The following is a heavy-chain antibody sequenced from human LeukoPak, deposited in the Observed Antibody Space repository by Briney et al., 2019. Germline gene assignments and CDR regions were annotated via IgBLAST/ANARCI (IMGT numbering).Heavy chain of an antibody. J-gene: IGHJ4*02. CDR1: GYTFTSYG. V-gene: IGHV1-18*01. CDR2: ISAYNGNT. CDR3: AIGFGYDSSGYGEGDYYFDY. Sequence: ASVKVSCKASGYTFTSYGISWVRQAPGQGLEWMGWISAYNGNTNYAQKLQGRVTMTTDTSTSTAYMELRSLRSDDTAVYYCAIGFGYDSSGYGEGDYYFDYWGQGPLVTVSS. D-gene: IGHD3-22*01.